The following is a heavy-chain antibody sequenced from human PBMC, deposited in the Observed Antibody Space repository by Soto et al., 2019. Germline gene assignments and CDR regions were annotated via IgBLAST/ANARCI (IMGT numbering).Heavy chain of an antibody. CDR3: ARKMRIRAFDV. J-gene: IGHJ3*01. V-gene: IGHV6-1*01. CDR1: GDSVSSKSVA. CDR2: TYYRSKWYN. D-gene: IGHD3-16*01. Sequence: SQTLSLTCAISGDSVSSKSVAWNWIRQSPSRGLEWLGRTYYRSKWYNDYAVSVKSRMTINPDTSKNQFSLQLNSVTPEDTAVYYCARKMRIRAFDVWGQGTMVTVSS.